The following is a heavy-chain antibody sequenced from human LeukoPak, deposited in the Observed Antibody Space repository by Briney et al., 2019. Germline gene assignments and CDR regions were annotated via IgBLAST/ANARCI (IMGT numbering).Heavy chain of an antibody. D-gene: IGHD1-14*01. CDR1: DFTFSTFT. CDR3: ARGSPRGGLDS. V-gene: IGHV3-48*01. J-gene: IGHJ4*02. CDR2: VSSSRRTI. Sequence: GGALRLSCAASDFTFSTFTMHWVRQAPGKGGEWVSSVSSSRRTINYADSVQGRSTVSRDNANNSMYLQINDLRREDTAVYYCARGSPRGGLDSWGQGTLVTVSS.